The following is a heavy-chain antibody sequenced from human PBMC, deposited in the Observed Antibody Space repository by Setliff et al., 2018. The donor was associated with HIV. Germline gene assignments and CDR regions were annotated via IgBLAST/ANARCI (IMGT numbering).Heavy chain of an antibody. V-gene: IGHV1-8*01. CDR3: ARGKGVGGVIITGGLDV. CDR1: GHTFTNVD. J-gene: IGHJ6*04. CDR2: MNPNSGVS. D-gene: IGHD3-10*01. Sequence: ASVKVSCKASGHTFTNVDIHWLRRATGQGLEWMGWMNPNSGVSGYGQKFQGRITMTRDTSISTAYMELSSLTSEDTAVYYCARGKGVGGVIITGGLDVWGKGTTVTSPQ.